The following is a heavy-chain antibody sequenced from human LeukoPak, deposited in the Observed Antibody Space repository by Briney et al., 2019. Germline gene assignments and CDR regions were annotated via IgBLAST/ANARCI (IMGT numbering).Heavy chain of an antibody. CDR1: GGSFSGYY. CDR3: ARHVWTYSYGPRFD. V-gene: IGHV4-34*01. CDR2: INHSGST. Sequence: SETLSLTCAVYGGSFSGYYWSWIRQPPGKGLEWIGEINHSGSTNYNPSLKSRVTISVDTSKNQFSLKLSSVTAADTAVYYCARHVWTYSYGPRFDWGQGTLVTVSS. J-gene: IGHJ4*02. D-gene: IGHD5-18*01.